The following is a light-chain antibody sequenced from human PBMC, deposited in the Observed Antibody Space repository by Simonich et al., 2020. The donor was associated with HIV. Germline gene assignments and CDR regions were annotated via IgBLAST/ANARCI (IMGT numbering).Light chain of an antibody. Sequence: QSALTQPRSVSGSPGQSVTISCTGTSSDVGGYNYVSWYQQHPGKAPKLMIYVVNKRPSGVPDRFSGSKSDNTASLTISGLQAEDEADYYCCSYAGIYTFWVFGGGTKLTVL. CDR3: CSYAGIYTFWV. CDR2: VVN. V-gene: IGLV2-11*01. J-gene: IGLJ3*02. CDR1: SSDVGGYNY.